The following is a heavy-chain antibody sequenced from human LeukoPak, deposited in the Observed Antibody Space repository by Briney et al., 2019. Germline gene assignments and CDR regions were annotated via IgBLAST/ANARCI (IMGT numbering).Heavy chain of an antibody. CDR3: SSLYYYDSSGYTIFDY. CDR2: ISGSGGST. D-gene: IGHD3-22*01. CDR1: GFTFSSYA. J-gene: IGHJ4*02. V-gene: IGHV3-23*01. Sequence: PGGSLRLSCAASGFTFSSYAMSWVRQAPGRGLEWVSAISGSGGSTYYADSVKGRFTISRDNSKNTLCLQMNSLRAEDTAVYYCSSLYYYDSSGYTIFDYWGQGTLVTVSS.